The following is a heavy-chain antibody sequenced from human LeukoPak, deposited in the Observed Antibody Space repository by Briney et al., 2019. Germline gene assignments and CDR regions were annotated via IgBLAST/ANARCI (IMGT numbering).Heavy chain of an antibody. J-gene: IGHJ4*02. Sequence: GGSLRLSCAASGFTFDDYGMSWVRQAPGKGLEWVSGINWNGGSTGYADSVKGRFTISRDNAKNSLYLQMKSLRAEDTAFYYCARDITPGHGDRYYFDYWGQGTLVTVSS. CDR1: GFTFDDYG. CDR2: INWNGGST. CDR3: ARDITPGHGDRYYFDY. D-gene: IGHD3-10*01. V-gene: IGHV3-20*04.